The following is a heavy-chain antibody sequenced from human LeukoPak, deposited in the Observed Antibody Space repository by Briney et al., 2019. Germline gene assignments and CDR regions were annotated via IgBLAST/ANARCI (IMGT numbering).Heavy chain of an antibody. CDR1: GLTFGDYA. CDR2: IRSKAYGGTT. D-gene: IGHD6-19*01. J-gene: IGHJ6*03. CDR3: TRDLGIAVAGPYYYYMDV. V-gene: IGHV3-49*03. Sequence: GGSLRLSCTASGLTFGDYAMSWFRQAPGKGLEWVGFIRSKAYGGTTEYAASVKGRFTISRDDSKSIAYLQMNSLKTEDTAVYYCTRDLGIAVAGPYYYYMDVWGKGTTVTVSS.